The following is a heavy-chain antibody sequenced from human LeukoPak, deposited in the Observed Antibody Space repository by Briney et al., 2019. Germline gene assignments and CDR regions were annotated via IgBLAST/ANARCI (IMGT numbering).Heavy chain of an antibody. Sequence: PGGSLRLSCAASGFTFSSYWMNWVRRAPGKGLVWVSRIASDGSSTTCADSVKGRFSISRDNAKNTLYLQMNSLRVEDTAVYYCARGRPHGNDYWGQGTLVTVSS. D-gene: IGHD4-23*01. CDR3: ARGRPHGNDY. CDR2: IASDGSST. CDR1: GFTFSSYW. J-gene: IGHJ4*02. V-gene: IGHV3-74*01.